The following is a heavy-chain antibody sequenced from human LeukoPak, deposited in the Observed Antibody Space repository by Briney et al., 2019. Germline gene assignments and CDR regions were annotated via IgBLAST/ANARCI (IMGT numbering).Heavy chain of an antibody. CDR2: IFGGGST. V-gene: IGHV3-66*01. Sequence: GGSLRLSCAASGFTVSSNYMTWVRQAPGKGLEWVSVIFGGGSTYYADSVKGRFTISRDNSKNTLFLQMNSLTVEDTAVYYCARGPGGYDNWGQGTLVTVSS. CDR3: ARGPGGYDN. J-gene: IGHJ4*02. D-gene: IGHD3-16*01. CDR1: GFTVSSNY.